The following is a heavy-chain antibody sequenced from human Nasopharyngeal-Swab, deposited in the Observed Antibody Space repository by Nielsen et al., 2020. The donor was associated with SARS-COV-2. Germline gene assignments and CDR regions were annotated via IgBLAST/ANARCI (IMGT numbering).Heavy chain of an antibody. CDR2: ISSSGSTI. Sequence: GESLKISCAASGFTFSSYEMNWVRQAPGKGLEWVSYISSSGSTIYYADSVKGRFTISRDNAKNSLYLQMNSLRAEDTALYYCATDYYDSSGAHGVFDYWGQGTLVTVSS. J-gene: IGHJ4*02. V-gene: IGHV3-48*03. CDR1: GFTFSSYE. CDR3: ATDYYDSSGAHGVFDY. D-gene: IGHD3-22*01.